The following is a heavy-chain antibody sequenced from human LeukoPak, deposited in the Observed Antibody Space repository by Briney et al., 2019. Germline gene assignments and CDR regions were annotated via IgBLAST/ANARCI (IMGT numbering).Heavy chain of an antibody. CDR2: ISWNSGSI. D-gene: IGHD3-3*01. J-gene: IGHJ4*02. Sequence: PGGSLRLSCAASGFTFDDYAMHWVRQAPGKGLEWVSGISWNSGSIGYADSVKGRFTISRDNAKNSLYLQMNSLRAEDMALYYCAKGQGGFWSNYYSYFDYGGQGTLVTVSS. V-gene: IGHV3-9*03. CDR1: GFTFDDYA. CDR3: AKGQGGFWSNYYSYFDY.